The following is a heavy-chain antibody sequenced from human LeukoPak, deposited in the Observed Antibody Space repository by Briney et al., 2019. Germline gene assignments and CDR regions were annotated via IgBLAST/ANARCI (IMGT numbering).Heavy chain of an antibody. Sequence: PGGSLRLSCAASGFTFSSYAMSWVRQAPGKGLEWVSAISGSGGSTYYADSVKGRFTISRDNSKNTLYLQMNSLRAEDTAVYYCARGKGYHQGIYYYYYYYMDVWGKGTTVTVSS. J-gene: IGHJ6*03. CDR3: ARGKGYHQGIYYYYYYYMDV. CDR1: GFTFSSYA. V-gene: IGHV3-23*01. D-gene: IGHD5-18*01. CDR2: ISGSGGST.